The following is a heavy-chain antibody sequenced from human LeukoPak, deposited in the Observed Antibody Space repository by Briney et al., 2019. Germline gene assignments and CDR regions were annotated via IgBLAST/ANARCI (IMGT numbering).Heavy chain of an antibody. Sequence: ASVKVSCKASEYTFTGYYIHWVRQAPGQGLEWMGWITPHNGGTNYAQKFQGRVTMTRDTSISTAYMELSRLRSDDTAVYYCARTKNLYPGWFDPWGQGTLVTVSS. J-gene: IGHJ5*02. CDR2: ITPHNGGT. CDR1: EYTFTGYY. CDR3: ARTKNLYPGWFDP. D-gene: IGHD1-14*01. V-gene: IGHV1-2*02.